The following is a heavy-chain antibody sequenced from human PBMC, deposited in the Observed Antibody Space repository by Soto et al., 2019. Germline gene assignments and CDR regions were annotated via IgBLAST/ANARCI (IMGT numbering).Heavy chain of an antibody. D-gene: IGHD5-18*01. CDR2: IYSSGST. J-gene: IGHJ4*02. CDR1: GDSVSSDNYY. CDR3: ARDIRGYSRAFDY. V-gene: IGHV4-61*01. Sequence: QVQLQESGPGLVKPSETLSLTCTVSGDSVSSDNYYWTWIRQPPGKGLEWIGYIYSSGSTNYNPSLKSRVTISLDTSSNQFSLKLTSVPAADTAVYYCARDIRGYSRAFDYWGQGTLVTVSS.